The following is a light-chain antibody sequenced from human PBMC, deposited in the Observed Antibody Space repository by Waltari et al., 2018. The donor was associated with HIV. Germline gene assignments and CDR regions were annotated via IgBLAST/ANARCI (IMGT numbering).Light chain of an antibody. CDR3: QQYGNSPPRT. CDR1: QSVSSTY. V-gene: IGKV3-20*01. Sequence: EIVLTQSPGTLSLSPGERATLPCRTSQSVSSTYLAWYQQKPGQAPRLLIYAASSRATGIPDRFSGSGSGTDFTLTISRLEPEDFAVYYCQQYGNSPPRTFGQGTKVEIK. J-gene: IGKJ1*01. CDR2: AAS.